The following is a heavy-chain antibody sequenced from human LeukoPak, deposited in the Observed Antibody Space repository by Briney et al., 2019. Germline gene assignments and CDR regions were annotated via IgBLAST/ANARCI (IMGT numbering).Heavy chain of an antibody. V-gene: IGHV3-7*01. CDR3: ARERVAGISSDAFDI. Sequence: PGGSLRLSCAASGFAFNTYSMNWVRQAPGKGLEWVANIKQDGSEKYYVDSVKGRFTISRDNAKNSLYLQMNSLRAEDTAVYYCARERVAGISSDAFDIWGQGTMVTVSS. CDR2: IKQDGSEK. D-gene: IGHD6-19*01. CDR1: GFAFNTYS. J-gene: IGHJ3*02.